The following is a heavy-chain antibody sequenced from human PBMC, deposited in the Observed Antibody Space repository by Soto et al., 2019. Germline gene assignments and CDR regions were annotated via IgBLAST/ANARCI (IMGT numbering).Heavy chain of an antibody. D-gene: IGHD2-2*01. J-gene: IGHJ4*02. CDR2: ISSSGTYI. CDR1: GCPFSSFV. Sequence: GGSLRLSCEASGCPFSSFVLNWVRQAPGKGLEWVSSISSSGTYIFYADSVKGRFTISRDNTKNSVFLQLDSLRAEDSAVYFCARGTQGRGSDCSSISCPYYFDYWGQGSVVTRLL. V-gene: IGHV3-21*01. CDR3: ARGTQGRGSDCSSISCPYYFDY.